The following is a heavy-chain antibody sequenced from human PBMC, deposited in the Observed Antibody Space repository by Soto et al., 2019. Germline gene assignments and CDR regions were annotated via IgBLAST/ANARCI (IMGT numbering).Heavy chain of an antibody. J-gene: IGHJ3*01. CDR3: ARPRSSSRKGAFDV. D-gene: IGHD2-2*01. V-gene: IGHV4-59*08. Sequence: SETLSLTCTVSGGSISSYFWSWIRQPPGKGLEWIGYIYYSGSTDYNPSLKSRVTISVDTSKNQFSLKLSSVTAADTAMYYCARPRSSSRKGAFDVWGQGTMVTVSS. CDR2: IYYSGST. CDR1: GGSISSYF.